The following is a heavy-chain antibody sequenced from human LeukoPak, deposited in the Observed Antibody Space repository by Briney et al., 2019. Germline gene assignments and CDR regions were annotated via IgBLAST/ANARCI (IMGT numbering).Heavy chain of an antibody. CDR3: AKTGGGRADY. D-gene: IGHD3-16*01. V-gene: IGHV3-23*01. J-gene: IGHJ4*02. Sequence: GGTLRLSCAASGFTFSSYGMSWVGQAPGKGLEWVSAISGSGGSTYYADSVKGRFTISRDNSKNTLYLQMNSLRAEDTAVYYCAKTGGGRADYWGQGTLVTVSS. CDR1: GFTFSSYG. CDR2: ISGSGGST.